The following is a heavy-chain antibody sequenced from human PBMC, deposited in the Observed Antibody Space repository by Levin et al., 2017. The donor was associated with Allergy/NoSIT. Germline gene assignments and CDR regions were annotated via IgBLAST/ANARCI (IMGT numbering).Heavy chain of an antibody. CDR1: GFTVSNIY. Sequence: SCAASGFTVSNIYMSWVRQAPGKGLEWVSVIYTGGITYYADSVKGRFTISTDNSKNTLYLQMNSLRVDDTAVYYCARDATLDYWGQGTLVTVSS. CDR2: IYTGGIT. J-gene: IGHJ4*02. CDR3: ARDATLDY. V-gene: IGHV3-53*01.